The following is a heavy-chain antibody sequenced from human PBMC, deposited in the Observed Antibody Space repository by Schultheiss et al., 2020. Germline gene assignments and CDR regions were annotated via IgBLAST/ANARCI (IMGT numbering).Heavy chain of an antibody. Sequence: GGSLRLSCAASGFTFSSYEMNWVRQAPGKGLEWVAVISYDGSNKYYADSVKGRFTISRDNSKNTLYLQMSSLGVEDTGLYYCVRDRRRLDNWGQGTLVTVPS. J-gene: IGHJ4*02. CDR1: GFTFSSYE. CDR2: ISYDGSNK. V-gene: IGHV3-30-3*01. CDR3: VRDRRRLDN.